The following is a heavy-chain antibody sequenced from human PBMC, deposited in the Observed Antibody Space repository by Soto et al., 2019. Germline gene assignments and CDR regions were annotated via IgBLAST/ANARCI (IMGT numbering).Heavy chain of an antibody. D-gene: IGHD5-12*01. V-gene: IGHV1-18*01. CDR3: ARDPSNSGYDFAFDF. CDR1: GYLFTTLG. Sequence: QVQLVQSGAEVKKTGASVRVSCKASGYLFTTLGLSWLRQAPGQGLEWMGWISPFSGHTKYPQKFQDRVTMTRDTSTNRAYLEVRSLRSDDTAVYFCARDPSNSGYDFAFDFWGQGTLVTVSS. CDR2: ISPFSGHT. J-gene: IGHJ4*02.